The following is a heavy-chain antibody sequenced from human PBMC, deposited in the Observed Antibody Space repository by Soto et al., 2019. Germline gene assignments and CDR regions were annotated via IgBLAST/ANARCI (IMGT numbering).Heavy chain of an antibody. J-gene: IGHJ4*02. CDR1: GYSFTSHG. CDR2: ISPHNQNK. CDR3: ARRYCVSANCNRVYFDS. D-gene: IGHD2-2*01. V-gene: IGHV1-18*01. Sequence: ASVKVSCKASGYSFTSHGITWVRQAPGQGLEWMGWISPHNQNKHYAQRLQGRVTMTTDTSTNTAFLQLESLTSDDTATYYCARRYCVSANCNRVYFDSWGQGTMVTVYS.